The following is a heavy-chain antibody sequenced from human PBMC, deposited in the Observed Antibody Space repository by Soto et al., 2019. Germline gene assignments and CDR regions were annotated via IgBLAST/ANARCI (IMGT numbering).Heavy chain of an antibody. CDR3: ARDSITIFGVVTSDYYYGMDV. J-gene: IGHJ6*02. D-gene: IGHD3-3*01. Sequence: SVKVSCKASGGTFSSYAISWVRQAPGQGLEWMGGIIPIFGTASYAQKFQGRVTITADESTSTAYMELSSLRSEDMAVYYCARDSITIFGVVTSDYYYGMDVWGQGTTVAVSS. CDR2: IIPIFGTA. CDR1: GGTFSSYA. V-gene: IGHV1-69*13.